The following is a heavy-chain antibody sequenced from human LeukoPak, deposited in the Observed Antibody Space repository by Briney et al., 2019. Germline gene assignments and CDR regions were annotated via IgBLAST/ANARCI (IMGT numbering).Heavy chain of an antibody. CDR2: IYHSGST. CDR3: ARVINSGESS. Sequence: PSETLSLTCAVSGYSISSGYYWGWIRQPPGKGLEWIGSIYHSGSTYYNPSLKSRVTISVDTSKNQFSLKLSSVTAADTAVYYCARVINSGESSWGQGTLVTVSS. J-gene: IGHJ4*02. V-gene: IGHV4-38-2*01. CDR1: GYSISSGYY. D-gene: IGHD3-10*01.